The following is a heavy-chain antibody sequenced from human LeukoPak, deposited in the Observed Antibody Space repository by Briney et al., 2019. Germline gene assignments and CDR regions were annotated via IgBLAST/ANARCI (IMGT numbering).Heavy chain of an antibody. D-gene: IGHD3-22*01. V-gene: IGHV3-11*04. CDR3: AKGDGSSGYWYAFDI. CDR1: TFTFNDYY. CDR2: ISSSSSTT. J-gene: IGHJ3*02. Sequence: GVSVRCSAAGSTFTFNDYYMSWLRQGPGKELEGGLYISSSSSTTYYAEYLKGRFTISRDNAKNSAYLQMNSLRAEDTAVYYCAKGDGSSGYWYAFDIWDQGTMITASS.